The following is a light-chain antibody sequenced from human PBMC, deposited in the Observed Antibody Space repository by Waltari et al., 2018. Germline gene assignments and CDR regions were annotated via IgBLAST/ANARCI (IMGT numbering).Light chain of an antibody. Sequence: QAVVTQEPSLPVSPGGTVTPTCDPSIGPFTSGHYPYWFQQQPGQAPKPLIYDTFKKQSWTPARFSGSLLGGRAALTLSGAQPEDEADYYCFLFYNGVRVFGGGTKLTVL. CDR3: FLFYNGVRV. J-gene: IGLJ3*02. CDR2: DTF. V-gene: IGLV7-46*01. CDR1: IGPFTSGHY.